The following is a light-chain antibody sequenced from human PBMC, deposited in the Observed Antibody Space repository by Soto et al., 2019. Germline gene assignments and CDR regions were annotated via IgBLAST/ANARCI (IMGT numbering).Light chain of an antibody. V-gene: IGKV1-9*01. CDR2: AAS. CDR1: QGISSY. J-gene: IGKJ4*01. Sequence: IQLTQSPSSLSASVGDRVTITCRASQGISSYLAWYQQKPGKAPKLLIYAASTLQSGVPSRFSGSGSGTDFTLPISSLQPEDVATYYCQQLNSYPLTFGGGTKVEIQ. CDR3: QQLNSYPLT.